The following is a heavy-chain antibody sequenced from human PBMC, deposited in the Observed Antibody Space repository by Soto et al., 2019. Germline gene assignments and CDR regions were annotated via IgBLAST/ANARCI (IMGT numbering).Heavy chain of an antibody. CDR1: GGPRIGYY. V-gene: IGHV4-34*01. J-gene: IGHJ3*02. D-gene: IGHD2-15*01. Sequence: SGCVYLTCAVYGGPRIGYYWSWIRQPPGKGLEWIGEINHSGSTNYNPSLKSRVTISVDTSKNQFSLKLSSVTAADTAVYYCARARXVILVVAARRGAFDIWGQGTMVTVS. CDR3: ARARXVILVVAARRGAFDI. CDR2: INHSGST.